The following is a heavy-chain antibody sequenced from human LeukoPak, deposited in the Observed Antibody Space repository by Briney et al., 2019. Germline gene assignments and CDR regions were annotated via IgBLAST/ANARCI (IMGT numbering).Heavy chain of an antibody. CDR1: GGSFSGYY. CDR3: ARWSWVSSWFDP. J-gene: IGHJ5*02. V-gene: IGHV4-34*01. CDR2: INHSGST. Sequence: SETLSLTCAVYGGSFSGYYWSWIRQPPGKGLEWIGEINHSGSTNYNPSLKSRVTISVDTSKNQFSLKLCSVTAADTAVYYCARWSWVSSWFDPWGQGTLVTVSS. D-gene: IGHD3-16*01.